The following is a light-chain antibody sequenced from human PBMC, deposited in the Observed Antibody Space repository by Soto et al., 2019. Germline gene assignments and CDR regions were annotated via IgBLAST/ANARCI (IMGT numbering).Light chain of an antibody. CDR3: QQYNSYPRT. V-gene: IGKV1-5*03. Sequence: DIQLTQSPSTLSASVGDRVTITCRASQSISIWLAWYQQKPGKAPKVLMYKASSLESGVPSRFSGSGSGTEFTLTISSLQPDDFATYYCQQYNSYPRTFGQGTKVDSK. CDR1: QSISIW. CDR2: KAS. J-gene: IGKJ1*01.